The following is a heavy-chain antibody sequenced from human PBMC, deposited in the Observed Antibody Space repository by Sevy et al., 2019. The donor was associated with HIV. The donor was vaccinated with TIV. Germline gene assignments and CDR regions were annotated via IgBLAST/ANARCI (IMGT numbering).Heavy chain of an antibody. V-gene: IGHV3-23*01. Sequence: GGSLRLSCAASEFIFSDYAMNWVRQTPGKGLEWVSSINGKGRSTNYADSVEGRFTISRDKSKNTLYLQMNSLRAEDTAVYYCAKTINSGGGAVPAANYYYYGMDVWGQGTTVTVSS. D-gene: IGHD2-2*01. CDR1: EFIFSDYA. J-gene: IGHJ6*02. CDR3: AKTINSGGGAVPAANYYYYGMDV. CDR2: INGKGRST.